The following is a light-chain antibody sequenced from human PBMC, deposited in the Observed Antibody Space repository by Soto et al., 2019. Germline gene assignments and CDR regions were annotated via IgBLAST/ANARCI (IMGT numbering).Light chain of an antibody. CDR3: QQYGSSFT. Sequence: EIVLTQSPGTPSLSPGERVTLSCRASQSVSSNYLAWYQQKPGQAPRLLIYGASSRATDIPDRFSGSGSGTDFTLTITRLEPEDFAVYYCQQYGSSFTFGPGTKVDIK. CDR2: GAS. V-gene: IGKV3-20*01. J-gene: IGKJ3*01. CDR1: QSVSSNY.